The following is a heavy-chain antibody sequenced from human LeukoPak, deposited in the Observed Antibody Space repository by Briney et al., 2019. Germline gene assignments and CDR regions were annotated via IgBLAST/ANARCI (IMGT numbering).Heavy chain of an antibody. CDR1: GASIRGSY. J-gene: IGHJ5*01. CDR3: ARSNGFAAIDS. D-gene: IGHD2-8*01. V-gene: IGHV4-4*07. CDR2: IYSSGSV. Sequence: SETLSLTCTVSGASIRGSYWSWIRQPAGRGLEWIGRIYSSGSVNYNPSLKSRVTMSIDTSKNQFSLKMNSVTAADTAVYYSARSNGFAAIDSWAHGIMVTVSS.